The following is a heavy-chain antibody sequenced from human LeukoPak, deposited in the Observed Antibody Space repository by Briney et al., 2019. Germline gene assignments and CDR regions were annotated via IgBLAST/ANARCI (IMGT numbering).Heavy chain of an antibody. CDR3: ARALGSYRDY. CDR2: IYAGGGT. CDR1: GFNVSSNY. D-gene: IGHD1-26*01. Sequence: GGSLRLSCAVSGFNVSSNYMTWVRQAPGKGMEWLSVIYAGGGTYHADSVKGRFTISRDNPKNTLYLQMNNLRVEDTAVYYCARALGSYRDYWGQGTLVTVSS. J-gene: IGHJ4*02. V-gene: IGHV3-53*01.